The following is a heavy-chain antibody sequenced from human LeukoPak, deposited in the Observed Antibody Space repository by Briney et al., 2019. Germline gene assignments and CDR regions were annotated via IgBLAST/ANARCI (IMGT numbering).Heavy chain of an antibody. J-gene: IGHJ4*02. CDR2: ITGSGGNT. Sequence: GGSLRLSCAASGFTFSNYAMSWVRQATGKGLEWVSAITGSGGNTYYADSVKGRFTISRDNSKNTVFLQMNSLRAEDTAVYYCAKWGDYDVLTGYYVSDYWGQGTLVTVSS. D-gene: IGHD3-9*01. V-gene: IGHV3-23*01. CDR3: AKWGDYDVLTGYYVSDY. CDR1: GFTFSNYA.